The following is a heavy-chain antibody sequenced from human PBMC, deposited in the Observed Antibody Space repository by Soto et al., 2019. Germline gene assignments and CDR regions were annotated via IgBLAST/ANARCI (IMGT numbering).Heavy chain of an antibody. CDR3: ARSLPYDFWTGYPNWFDP. CDR2: ISDSGTTR. Sequence: GGSLRLSCAASGFTFSDYYMSWIRQAPGKXLEWVSYISDSGTTRSYADSVKGRFTISRDNSKTKNSLYLQMNSLRAEDTAVYHCARSLPYDFWTGYPNWFDPWGQGTLVTVSS. CDR1: GFTFSDYY. D-gene: IGHD3-3*01. J-gene: IGHJ5*02. V-gene: IGHV3-11*01.